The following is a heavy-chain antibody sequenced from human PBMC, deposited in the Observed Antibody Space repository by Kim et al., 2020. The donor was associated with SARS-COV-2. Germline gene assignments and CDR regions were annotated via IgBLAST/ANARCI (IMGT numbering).Heavy chain of an antibody. CDR2: IWYDGSNE. V-gene: IGHV3-33*08. CDR1: GFTFSRYG. Sequence: GGSLRLSCAASGFTFSRYGMHWVRQAPGKGLEWVAVIWYDGSNEKYADSVKGRFTISRDNSKNTLYLQMNSLRAEDTAVYYCARGGDIVVGVDVIDYGMDVWGQGTTVTVSS. D-gene: IGHD2-15*01. J-gene: IGHJ6*02. CDR3: ARGGDIVVGVDVIDYGMDV.